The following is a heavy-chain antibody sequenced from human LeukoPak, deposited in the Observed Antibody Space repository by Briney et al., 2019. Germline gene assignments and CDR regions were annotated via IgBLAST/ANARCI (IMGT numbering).Heavy chain of an antibody. V-gene: IGHV3-66*01. CDR2: IYSGGST. CDR1: GFTVSSNY. J-gene: IGHJ3*02. D-gene: IGHD6-13*01. CDR3: ARDIASSSWGLNAFDI. Sequence: GGSLRLSYTASGFTVSSNYMSWVRQAPGKGLEWVSVIYSGGSTYYADSVKGRFTISRDNSKNTLYLQMNSLRAEDTAVYYCARDIASSSWGLNAFDIWGQGTMVTVSS.